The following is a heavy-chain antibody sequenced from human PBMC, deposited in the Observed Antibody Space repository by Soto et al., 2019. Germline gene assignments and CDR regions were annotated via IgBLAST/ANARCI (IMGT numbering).Heavy chain of an antibody. D-gene: IGHD1-26*01. CDR2: ISGSGVST. V-gene: IGHV3-23*01. J-gene: IGHJ3*02. CDR3: AKEGALRLLVI. CDR1: WFTFISYA. Sequence: GGALRLSFASSWFTFISYAMSWVRQAPGKGLEWVSAISGSGVSTYYADSVKGRFTISRDNSKNTLYLQMNSLRAEDTAVYYCAKEGALRLLVIWGQGTMVTVSS.